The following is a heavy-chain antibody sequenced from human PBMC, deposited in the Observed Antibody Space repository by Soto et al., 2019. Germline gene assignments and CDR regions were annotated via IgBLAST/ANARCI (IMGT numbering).Heavy chain of an antibody. Sequence: SQTLSLTCAISGDSVSSNSAAWNWIRQSPSRGLEWLGRTYYRSKWYNDYAVSVKSRITINPATSKNQFSLQLNSVTPEDTAVYYCARVRQWRVRGYYYYGMDVWGQGTTVTVSS. V-gene: IGHV6-1*01. CDR1: GDSVSSNSAA. CDR2: TYYRSKWYN. CDR3: ARVRQWRVRGYYYYGMDV. J-gene: IGHJ6*02. D-gene: IGHD6-19*01.